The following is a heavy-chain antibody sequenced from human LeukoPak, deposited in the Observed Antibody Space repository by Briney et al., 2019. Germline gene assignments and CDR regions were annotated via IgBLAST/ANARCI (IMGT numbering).Heavy chain of an antibody. Sequence: ASVKVSCKASGYTFTSYGISWVRQAPGQGLEWMGWISAYNGNTNYAQKLQGRVTMTTDTSTSTAYMELRSLRSDDTAVYYCARGPYYYDSSGYYPRFDYWGQGTLVTVSS. V-gene: IGHV1-18*01. CDR3: ARGPYYYDSSGYYPRFDY. D-gene: IGHD3-22*01. CDR1: GYTFTSYG. CDR2: ISAYNGNT. J-gene: IGHJ4*02.